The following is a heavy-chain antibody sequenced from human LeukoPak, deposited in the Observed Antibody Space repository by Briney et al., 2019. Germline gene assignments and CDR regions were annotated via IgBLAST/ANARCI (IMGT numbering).Heavy chain of an antibody. CDR1: GGSFSGYY. Sequence: PSETLSLTCAVYGGSFSGYYWSWIRQPPGKGLEWIGEINHSGSTNYNPSLKSRVTISVDTSKNQFSLKLSSVTAADTAVYYCARGGPLGYCSGGSCNGTLDHWGQGTLVTVSS. J-gene: IGHJ5*02. CDR2: INHSGST. V-gene: IGHV4-34*01. CDR3: ARGGPLGYCSGGSCNGTLDH. D-gene: IGHD2-15*01.